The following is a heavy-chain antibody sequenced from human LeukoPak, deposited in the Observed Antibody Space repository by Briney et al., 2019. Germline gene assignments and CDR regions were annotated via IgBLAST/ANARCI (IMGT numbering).Heavy chain of an antibody. D-gene: IGHD1-26*01. J-gene: IGHJ4*02. Sequence: SETLSLTCTVSGYSISSGYYWGWIRQPPGKGLEWIGSIYHSGSTNYNPSLKSRVTISVDKSKNQFSLKLSSVTAADTAVYYCARAVGATQTDTFDYWGQGTLVTVSS. CDR2: IYHSGST. CDR1: GYSISSGYY. V-gene: IGHV4-38-2*02. CDR3: ARAVGATQTDTFDY.